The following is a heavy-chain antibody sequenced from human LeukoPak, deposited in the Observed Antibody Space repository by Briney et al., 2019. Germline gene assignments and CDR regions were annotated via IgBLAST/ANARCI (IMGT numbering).Heavy chain of an antibody. J-gene: IGHJ4*02. CDR3: ARTPFNDWGFDY. CDR2: IYHSGST. CDR1: GYSISSGYY. V-gene: IGHV4-38-2*02. D-gene: IGHD3-16*01. Sequence: SSETLSLICTVSGYSISSGYYWGWIRQPPGKGLEWIGSIYHSGSTYYNPSLKSRVTISVDTSKNQFSLKLSSVTAADTAVYYCARTPFNDWGFDYWGQGTLVTVSS.